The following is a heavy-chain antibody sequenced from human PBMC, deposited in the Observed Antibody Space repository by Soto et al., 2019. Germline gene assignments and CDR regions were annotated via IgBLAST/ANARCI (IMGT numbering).Heavy chain of an antibody. J-gene: IGHJ6*02. D-gene: IGHD6-13*01. V-gene: IGHV1-69*01. Sequence: QVQLVQSGAEVKKPGSSVKVSCKASGGTFSSYAISWVRQAPGQGLEWMGGIIPIFGTANYAQKFQGRVTITADEPTSTAYMELSSLRSEDTAVYYCARGYSSSLSYYYYGMDVWGQGTTVTVSS. CDR3: ARGYSSSLSYYYYGMDV. CDR1: GGTFSSYA. CDR2: IIPIFGTA.